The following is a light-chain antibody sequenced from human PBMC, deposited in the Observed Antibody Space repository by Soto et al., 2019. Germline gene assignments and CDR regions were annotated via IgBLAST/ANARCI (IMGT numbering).Light chain of an antibody. CDR3: QQYNNWPPLT. Sequence: EIVMTQSPATLSVSPGERATLSCRASQSVSINLAWYQQKPGQAPRLLIYGAPTRATGIPARFSGSGSGTEFTLTISSLQSEDFAVYYCQQYNNWPPLTFGGGTKVEIK. V-gene: IGKV3-15*01. J-gene: IGKJ4*01. CDR1: QSVSIN. CDR2: GAP.